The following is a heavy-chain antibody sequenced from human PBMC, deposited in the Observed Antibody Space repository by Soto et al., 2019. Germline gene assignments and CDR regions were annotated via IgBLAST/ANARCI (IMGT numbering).Heavy chain of an antibody. CDR2: MNPNSGNT. V-gene: IGHV1-8*01. J-gene: IGHJ6*03. CDR1: GYTFTSYD. CDR3: ATRIAAAGEYYYYMDV. Sequence: GASVKVSCKASGYTFTSYDINWVRQATGQGLEWMGWMNPNSGNTGYAQKFQGRVTMTRNTSISTAYMELSSLRSEDTAVYYCATRIAAAGEYYYYMDVWGKGTTVTVSS. D-gene: IGHD6-13*01.